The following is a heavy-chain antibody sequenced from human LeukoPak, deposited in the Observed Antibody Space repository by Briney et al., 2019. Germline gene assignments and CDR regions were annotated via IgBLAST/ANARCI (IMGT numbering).Heavy chain of an antibody. CDR1: GLTFSTSG. Sequence: GGSLRLSCTTSGLTFSTSGLNWVRQAPGKGLEWVASIGPTGFDRYHADSIKGRFTISRDNANNFLNLQMDSLRAEDTAVYYCATETNGRHYDYWGQGTLLTVSS. CDR3: ATETNGRHYDY. J-gene: IGHJ4*02. D-gene: IGHD1-14*01. CDR2: IGPTGFDR. V-gene: IGHV3-21*06.